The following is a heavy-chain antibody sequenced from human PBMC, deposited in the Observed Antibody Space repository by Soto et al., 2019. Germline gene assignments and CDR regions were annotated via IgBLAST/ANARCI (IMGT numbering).Heavy chain of an antibody. V-gene: IGHV1-2*02. Sequence: QVQLVQSGAEVEKPGASVKVSCKTSGYTFTGYYIHWVRQAPGQGLEWMALINPNSGDTNYGHKFQGRVTLTRDTSINTVYMEVTSLRFDDTAVYYYAVAGLPFEYWGQGTLVTVFS. J-gene: IGHJ4*02. CDR3: AVAGLPFEY. CDR2: INPNSGDT. CDR1: GYTFTGYY. D-gene: IGHD6-19*01.